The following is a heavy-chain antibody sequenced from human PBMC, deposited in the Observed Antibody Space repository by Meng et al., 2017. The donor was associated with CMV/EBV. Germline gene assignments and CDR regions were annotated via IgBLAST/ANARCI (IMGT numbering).Heavy chain of an antibody. Sequence: QGQLQESGPGLVRPSQTLSLTCSVSGGSGSSGNKHWSWIRQPAGKGLEWIGQIYTNGISYYNPSLESRLTISVDTSKNEFSLKLRSVTAADTAVYYCARAQYSSSCDYWGQGTLVTVSS. J-gene: IGHJ4*02. CDR1: GGSGSSGNKH. V-gene: IGHV4-61*02. CDR2: IYTNGIS. CDR3: ARAQYSSSCDY. D-gene: IGHD6-13*01.